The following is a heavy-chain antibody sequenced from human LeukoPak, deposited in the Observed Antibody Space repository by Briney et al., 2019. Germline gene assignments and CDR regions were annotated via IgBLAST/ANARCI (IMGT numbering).Heavy chain of an antibody. V-gene: IGHV1-8*01. D-gene: IGHD4-17*01. J-gene: IGHJ4*02. CDR1: VYTFASYD. Sequence: SVTVSCMCSVYTFASYDINWVRPASGQGVEGGGWLNPKSGNTGYAQNFQGRVTMPRDTSITTAYMDLSSLRSDATAVYYCARHDYGDKASFDYWGQGTLLTVPS. CDR2: LNPKSGNT. CDR3: ARHDYGDKASFDY.